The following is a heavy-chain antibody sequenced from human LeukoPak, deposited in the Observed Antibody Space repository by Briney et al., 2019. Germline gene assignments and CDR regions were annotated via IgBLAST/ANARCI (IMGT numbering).Heavy chain of an antibody. D-gene: IGHD2-2*01. Sequence: PSETLSLTCTVSGGSISSYYWSWIRQPPGKGLEWIGYIYYSGSTNYNPSLKSRVTISVDTSKNQFSLKLSSVTAADTAVYYCARLKVVPAAPYYLDYWGQGTLVTVPS. CDR1: GGSISSYY. CDR2: IYYSGST. V-gene: IGHV4-59*08. J-gene: IGHJ4*02. CDR3: ARLKVVPAAPYYLDY.